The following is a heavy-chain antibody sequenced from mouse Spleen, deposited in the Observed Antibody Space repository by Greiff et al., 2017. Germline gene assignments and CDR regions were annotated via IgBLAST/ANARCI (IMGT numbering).Heavy chain of an antibody. CDR3: ARDFTTATFAY. Sequence: QVQLKQSGPGLVAPSQSLSITCTVSGFSLTSYGVHWVRQPPGKGLEWLGVIWAGGSTNYNSALMSRLSISKDNSKSQVFLKMNSLQTDDTAMYYCARDFTTATFAYWGQGTLVTVSA. CDR2: IWAGGST. J-gene: IGHJ3*01. D-gene: IGHD1-2*01. CDR1: GFSLTSYG. V-gene: IGHV2-9*02.